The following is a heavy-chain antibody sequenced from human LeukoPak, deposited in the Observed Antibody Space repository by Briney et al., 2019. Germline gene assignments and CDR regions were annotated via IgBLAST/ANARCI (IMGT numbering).Heavy chain of an antibody. D-gene: IGHD1-26*01. V-gene: IGHV3-21*01. CDR1: GFTFSNAW. CDR3: ARDRSGSPNDC. Sequence: GGSLRLSCAASGFTFSNAWMSWVRQAPGKGLEWVSCISSSSGYIYYADSVKGRFTISRDDAKSSLYLQMNSLRAEDTAVYYCARDRSGSPNDCWGQGTLVTVSS. CDR2: ISSSSGYI. J-gene: IGHJ4*02.